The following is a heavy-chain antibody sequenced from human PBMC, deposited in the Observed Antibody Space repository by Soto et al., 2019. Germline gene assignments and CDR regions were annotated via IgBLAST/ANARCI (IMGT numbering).Heavy chain of an antibody. CDR2: ISVYNDNT. CDR1: GYTFTSYG. J-gene: IGHJ5*02. V-gene: IGHV1-18*01. CDR3: ARGGAHPWFDP. Sequence: QVHLVQSGPEVKKPGASVKVSCKTSGYTFTSYGISWMRQAPGQGLEWMGWISVYNDNTNYAQNLQGRVTMTTDTSTSTAYMELRSLRSDDTAVDYCARGGAHPWFDPWGQGTLVTVSS. D-gene: IGHD3-16*01.